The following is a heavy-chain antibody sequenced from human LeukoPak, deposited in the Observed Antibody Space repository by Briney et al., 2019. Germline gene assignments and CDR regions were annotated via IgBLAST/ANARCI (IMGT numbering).Heavy chain of an antibody. J-gene: IGHJ4*02. CDR1: GYTFTGYY. V-gene: IGHV1-2*02. Sequence: GASVKVSCKASGYTFTGYYMHWVRQAPGQGLEWMGWINPAGGGTNYAQNFQGRVTMTSDTSISTAYMELSSLRSDDTAVCDCAREKIGLGYYYDLDYWGKGTLVTVSS. CDR2: INPAGGGT. CDR3: AREKIGLGYYYDLDY. D-gene: IGHD5-12*01.